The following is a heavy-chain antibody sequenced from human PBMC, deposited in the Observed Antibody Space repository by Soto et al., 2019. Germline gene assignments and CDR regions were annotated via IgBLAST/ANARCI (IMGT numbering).Heavy chain of an antibody. J-gene: IGHJ6*02. Sequence: ASVKVSCKASGYTFTSYDINWVRQATGQGLEWMGWMNPNSGNTGYAQKFQGRVTMTRNTSISTAYMELSSLRSEDTAVYYCARGPQVLRYFDSLLPYYYYGMDVWGQGTTVTVSS. CDR3: ARGPQVLRYFDSLLPYYYYGMDV. CDR1: GYTFTSYD. CDR2: MNPNSGNT. V-gene: IGHV1-8*01. D-gene: IGHD3-9*01.